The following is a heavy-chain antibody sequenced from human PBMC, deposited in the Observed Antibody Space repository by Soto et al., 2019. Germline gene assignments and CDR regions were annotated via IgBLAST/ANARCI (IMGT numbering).Heavy chain of an antibody. Sequence: GGSLRLSCATSGFTLSSYSMTWVRQAPGEGLEWVSSISGSGTTTKYADSVKGRFTISRDNSKNTLHLQMNSLRAEDTAVYYCAQGVNYDSSGYFFGYWGQGTLVTVSS. V-gene: IGHV3-23*01. J-gene: IGHJ4*02. D-gene: IGHD3-22*01. CDR2: ISGSGTTT. CDR1: GFTLSSYS. CDR3: AQGVNYDSSGYFFGY.